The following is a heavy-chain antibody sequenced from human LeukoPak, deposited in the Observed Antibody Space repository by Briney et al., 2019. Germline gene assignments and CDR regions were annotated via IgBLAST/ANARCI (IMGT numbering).Heavy chain of an antibody. D-gene: IGHD1-26*01. CDR2: ISSSGSTI. CDR3: ARVSQLRGSYGNYDY. Sequence: GGSLRLSCAASGFTFSSYEMNWVRQAPGKGLEWVSYISSSGSTIYYADSVKGRFTISRDNAKNSLYLQMHSLRAEDTAVYYCARVSQLRGSYGNYDYWGQGTLVTVSS. J-gene: IGHJ4*02. CDR1: GFTFSSYE. V-gene: IGHV3-48*03.